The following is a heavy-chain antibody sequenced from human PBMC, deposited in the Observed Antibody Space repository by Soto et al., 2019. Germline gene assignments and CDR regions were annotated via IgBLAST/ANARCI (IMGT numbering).Heavy chain of an antibody. CDR1: GGSISSYY. CDR2: IYTSGST. J-gene: IGHJ4*02. D-gene: IGHD3-10*01. Sequence: PSETLSLTCTVSGGSISSYYWSWIRQPAGKGLEWIGRIYTSGSTNYNPSLKSRVTMSVDTSKNQFSLKLSSVTAADTAVYYCARGAMVRGVITKRTAYYFDYWGQGXLVTVYS. CDR3: ARGAMVRGVITKRTAYYFDY. V-gene: IGHV4-4*07.